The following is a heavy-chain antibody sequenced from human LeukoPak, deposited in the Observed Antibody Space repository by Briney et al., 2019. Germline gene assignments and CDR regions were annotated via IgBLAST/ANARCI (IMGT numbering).Heavy chain of an antibody. Sequence: PGGSLRLSCAASGFTFSTYEMNWVRQAPGKGLEWVSYISSSGSTIYYADSVKGRFTISRDNAENSLYLQMNSLRAEDTAIDYCVVITWDYWGQGTLVTVSS. CDR3: VVITWDY. V-gene: IGHV3-48*03. CDR2: ISSSGSTI. CDR1: GFTFSTYE. J-gene: IGHJ4*02. D-gene: IGHD3-22*01.